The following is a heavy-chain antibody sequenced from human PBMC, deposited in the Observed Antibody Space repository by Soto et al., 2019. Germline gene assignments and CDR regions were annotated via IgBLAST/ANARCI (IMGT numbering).Heavy chain of an antibody. D-gene: IGHD2-15*01. CDR2: IRGFSPYT. J-gene: IGHJ6*02. Sequence: EVQLVESGGGLVKPGGSLRLSCISSGFTFRTYTMNWVRQAPGKGLEWVSGIRGFSPYTVYAESEKGRFTISRDNAKNSLYLQMNSLRAEDTAVYYCARDRGYDAHDYYYNAMDVWGQGTTVTVSS. CDR1: GFTFRTYT. V-gene: IGHV3-21*01. CDR3: ARDRGYDAHDYYYNAMDV.